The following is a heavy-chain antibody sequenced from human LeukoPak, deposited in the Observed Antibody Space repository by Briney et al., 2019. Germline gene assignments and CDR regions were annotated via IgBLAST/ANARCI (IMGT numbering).Heavy chain of an antibody. CDR2: ISAYNGDT. CDR1: GYTFTTYG. CDR3: ASPKGGSSSWYDY. V-gene: IGHV1-18*01. D-gene: IGHD6-13*01. J-gene: IGHJ4*02. Sequence: ASVKASCKASGYTFTTYGISWVRQPPGQGLEWMGWISAYNGDTNYAQRLQGRVTMTTDTSTSTAYMELSSLRSEDTAVYYCASPKGGSSSWYDYWGQGTLVTVSS.